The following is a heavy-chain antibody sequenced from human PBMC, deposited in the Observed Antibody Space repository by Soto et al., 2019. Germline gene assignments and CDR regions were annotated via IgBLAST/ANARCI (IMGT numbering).Heavy chain of an antibody. Sequence: QVQLQESGPGLVKPSQTLSLTCTVSGASISSGAYYCSWIRHFPGKGLEWIGDISYRGITHYTPYLHSRVTIYRDTSENQFSVKLNSVTAADTAVYSCARMSATGTRWFDSWGQGTQVTVSS. CDR2: ISYRGIT. J-gene: IGHJ5*01. CDR3: ARMSATGTRWFDS. V-gene: IGHV4-31*03. CDR1: GASISSGAYY. D-gene: IGHD1-26*01.